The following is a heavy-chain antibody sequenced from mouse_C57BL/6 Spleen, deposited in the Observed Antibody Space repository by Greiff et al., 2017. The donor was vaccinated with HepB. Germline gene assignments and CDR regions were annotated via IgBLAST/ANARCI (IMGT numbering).Heavy chain of an antibody. J-gene: IGHJ2*01. CDR1: GFTFSSYA. D-gene: IGHD1-1*01. Sequence: DVKLVESGAGLVKPGGSLKLSCAASGFTFSSYAMSWVRQTPEKRLEWVAYISSGGDYIYYADTVKGRFTISRDNARNTLYLQMSSLKSEDTAMYYCTRGTTTVVATDYFDYWGQGTTLTVSS. CDR3: TRGTTTVVATDYFDY. CDR2: ISSGGDYI. V-gene: IGHV5-9-1*02.